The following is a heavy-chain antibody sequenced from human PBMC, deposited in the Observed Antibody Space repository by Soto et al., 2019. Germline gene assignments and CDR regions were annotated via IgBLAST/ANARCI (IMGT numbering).Heavy chain of an antibody. D-gene: IGHD1-26*01. CDR3: ATVSTYHFDY. CDR1: GGSINSGDYY. V-gene: IGHV4-30-4*01. CDR2: IYYTGST. J-gene: IGHJ4*02. Sequence: SETLSLTCSVSGGSINSGDYYWSWVRQPPGKGPEWIGYIYYTGSTYYNPSLKSRVTTSIDTSKNQFSLKLTSVTAADTAVYYCATVSTYHFDYWGLGTLVIVSS.